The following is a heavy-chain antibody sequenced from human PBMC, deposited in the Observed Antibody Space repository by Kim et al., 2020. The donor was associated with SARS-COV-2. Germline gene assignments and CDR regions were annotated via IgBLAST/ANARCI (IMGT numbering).Heavy chain of an antibody. CDR1: GGSFSGYY. CDR3: AAYCSGGSCYGGFSGFDP. V-gene: IGHV4-34*01. J-gene: IGHJ5*02. Sequence: SETLSLTCAVYGGSFSGYYWSWIRQPPGKGLEWIGEINHSGSTNYNPSLKSRVTISVDTSKNQFSLKLSSVTAADTAVYYCAAYCSGGSCYGGFSGFDP. D-gene: IGHD2-15*01. CDR2: INHSGST.